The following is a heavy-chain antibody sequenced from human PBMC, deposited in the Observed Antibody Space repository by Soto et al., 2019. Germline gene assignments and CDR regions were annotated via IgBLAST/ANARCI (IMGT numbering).Heavy chain of an antibody. J-gene: IGHJ5*02. CDR2: ISYDGSNK. V-gene: IGHV3-30*18. CDR1: GFTFSSYG. D-gene: IGHD6-19*01. CDR3: AKDGAHSSGWYGEAQFDP. Sequence: QVQLVESGGGVVQPGRSLRLSCAASGFTFSSYGMHWVRQAPGKGLEWVAVISYDGSNKYYADSVKGRFTISRDNSKNTLYLQMNSLRAEDTAVYYCAKDGAHSSGWYGEAQFDPWGQGTLVTVSS.